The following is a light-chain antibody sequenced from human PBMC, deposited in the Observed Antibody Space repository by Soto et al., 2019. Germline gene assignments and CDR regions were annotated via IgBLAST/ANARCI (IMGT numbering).Light chain of an antibody. Sequence: EIVMTQSPATLSLSPGEGATLSCRASQSVSSNLAWYQQKPGQAPRLLIFGASTRATGIPARFSGSGSGAEFSLTISALQSEDFEIYYCQQYSNWPLTFGGGTKVGIK. CDR1: QSVSSN. V-gene: IGKV3-15*01. J-gene: IGKJ4*01. CDR3: QQYSNWPLT. CDR2: GAS.